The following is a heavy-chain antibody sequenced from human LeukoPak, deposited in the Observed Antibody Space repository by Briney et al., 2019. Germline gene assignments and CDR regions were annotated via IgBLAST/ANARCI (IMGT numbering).Heavy chain of an antibody. Sequence: SETLSLTCTVPGGSISSSAYYWGWVRQPPGKGLEWIGSIYYSGSTYYNPSLKSRVTISVDTSKNQFSLKLSSVTAADTAVYYRARRLANYYGMDVWGQGTTVTVSS. CDR3: ARRLANYYGMDV. D-gene: IGHD6-19*01. V-gene: IGHV4-39*01. J-gene: IGHJ6*02. CDR1: GGSISSSAYY. CDR2: IYYSGST.